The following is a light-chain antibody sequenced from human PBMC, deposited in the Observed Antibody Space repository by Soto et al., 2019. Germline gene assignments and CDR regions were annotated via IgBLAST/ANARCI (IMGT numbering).Light chain of an antibody. Sequence: DILLTHSHLSMPVTPGEPASISCRSIQSLLHSNGYNYLDWYLQKPGQSPQLLIYLGSNRASGVPDRFSGSGSGTDFTLKISRVEAEDVGVYYCMQALQTPRTFGQGTKV. CDR1: QSLLHSNGYNY. V-gene: IGKV2-28*01. CDR2: LGS. CDR3: MQALQTPRT. J-gene: IGKJ1*01.